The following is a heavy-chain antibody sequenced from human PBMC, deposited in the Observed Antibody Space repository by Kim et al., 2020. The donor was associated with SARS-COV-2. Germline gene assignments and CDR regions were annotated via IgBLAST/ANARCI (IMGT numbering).Heavy chain of an antibody. Sequence: SETLSLTCSVSGGSVSSGAYYWSWVRQHPGKGLEWIGYIDYSDNSYYNPSLKSRVTLSVDTSKNQFSLKLSSVTAADTAVYYCAREISSFGGVYFDYWGQGTPGHRLL. J-gene: IGHJ4*02. CDR3: AREISSFGGVYFDY. CDR1: GGSVSSGAYY. D-gene: IGHD3-16*01. V-gene: IGHV4-31*03. CDR2: IDYSDNS.